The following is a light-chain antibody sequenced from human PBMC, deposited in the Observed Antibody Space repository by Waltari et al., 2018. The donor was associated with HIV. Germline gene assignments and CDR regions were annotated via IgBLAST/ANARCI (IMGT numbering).Light chain of an antibody. CDR2: DAS. CDR3: QQYNSLSFT. CDR1: KDIRNY. Sequence: DIQMTQSPSSLSASVGDRVTITCQASKDIRNYLNWYQQKHGKAPKLIIYDASNCEIGVPSRFSGSRSGTDFSFTIDSLPPEDIATYYCQQYNSLSFTFGPGTKLEI. J-gene: IGKJ3*01. V-gene: IGKV1-33*01.